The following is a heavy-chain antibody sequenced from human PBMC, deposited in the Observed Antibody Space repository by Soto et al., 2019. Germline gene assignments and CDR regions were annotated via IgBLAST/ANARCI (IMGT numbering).Heavy chain of an antibody. CDR3: AKEERGGWKVVPAAMDV. CDR1: GFTFSSYG. Sequence: GGSLRLSCAASGFTFSSYGMHWVRQAPGKGLEWVAVISYDGSNKYYADSVKGRFTISRDNSKNTLYLQMNSLRAEDTAVYYCAKEERGGWKVVPAAMDVWGQGTTVTVSS. CDR2: ISYDGSNK. V-gene: IGHV3-30*18. D-gene: IGHD2-2*01. J-gene: IGHJ6*02.